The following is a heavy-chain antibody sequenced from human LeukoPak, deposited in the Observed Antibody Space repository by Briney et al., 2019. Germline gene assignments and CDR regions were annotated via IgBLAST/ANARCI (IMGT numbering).Heavy chain of an antibody. CDR3: AKSTSITIYYGMDV. J-gene: IGHJ6*02. CDR1: GFTLSSYG. Sequence: GGSLRLSCAASGFTLSSYGMHWVRQAPGKGLEWVAVISYDGSNKYYADSVKGRFTISRDNSKNTLYLQMNSLRAEDTAVYYCAKSTSITIYYGMDVWGQGTTVTVSS. D-gene: IGHD1-14*01. V-gene: IGHV3-30*18. CDR2: ISYDGSNK.